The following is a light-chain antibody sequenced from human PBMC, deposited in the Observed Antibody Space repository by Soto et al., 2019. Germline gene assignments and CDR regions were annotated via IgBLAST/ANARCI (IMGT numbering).Light chain of an antibody. CDR1: QSVSSN. CDR2: GAS. Sequence: EIVMTQSPATLSVSPGERATLSCRASQSVSSNLAWYQQKPGQAPRLLIYGASTRATGIPARFSGSGSGTEFTLTISSLQSEDFAFYCCQQYNDWPFFGGGTKVEIK. V-gene: IGKV3-15*01. J-gene: IGKJ4*01. CDR3: QQYNDWPF.